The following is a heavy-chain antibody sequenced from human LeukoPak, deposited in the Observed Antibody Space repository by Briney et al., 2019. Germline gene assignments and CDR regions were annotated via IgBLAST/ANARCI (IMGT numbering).Heavy chain of an antibody. V-gene: IGHV1-69*04. CDR3: ASGYLYGSGSYSPFDY. D-gene: IGHD3-10*01. CDR2: TIPIFGIA. J-gene: IGHJ4*02. CDR1: GGTFSSYA. Sequence: GASVKVSCKAFGGTFSSYAISWVRQAPGQGLEWMGRTIPIFGIANYAQKFQGRVTITADKSTSTAYMELSSLRSEDTAVYYCASGYLYGSGSYSPFDYWGQGTLVTVSS.